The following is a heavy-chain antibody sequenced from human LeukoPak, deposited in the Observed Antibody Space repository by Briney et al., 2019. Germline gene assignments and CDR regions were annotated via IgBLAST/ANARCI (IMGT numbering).Heavy chain of an antibody. CDR3: ARQSEGFDY. CDR1: GGSISTYY. Sequence: SETLSLTCTVSGGSISTYYWNWIRQPPGEGLEWSGYFYYGGSTDYSPSLKSRVTITVDTSKNQYSLELRSVTAADTAVDYCARQSEGFDYWGQGTLVTVSS. V-gene: IGHV4-59*08. J-gene: IGHJ4*02. CDR2: FYYGGST.